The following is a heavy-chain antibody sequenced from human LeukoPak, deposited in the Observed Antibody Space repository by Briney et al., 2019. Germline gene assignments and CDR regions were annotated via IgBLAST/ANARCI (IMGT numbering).Heavy chain of an antibody. V-gene: IGHV3-23*01. CDR2: ISGGGGKT. D-gene: IGHD5-18*01. CDR1: GFTFSIYD. J-gene: IGHJ4*02. Sequence: PGGSLRHSFAASGFTFSIYDLSWVRQAPGKGLEWVSAISGGGGKTYYADSVKGRFTISRDNSKKTLYLQMNSLRAEDTAVYYCANHSDTAMVYAYWGQGTLVTVSS. CDR3: ANHSDTAMVYAY.